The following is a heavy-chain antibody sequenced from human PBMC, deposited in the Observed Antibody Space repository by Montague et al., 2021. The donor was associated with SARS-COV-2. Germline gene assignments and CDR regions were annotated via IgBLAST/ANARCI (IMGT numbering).Heavy chain of an antibody. CDR3: ARVRYYGSGTSLGMDV. J-gene: IGHJ6*02. CDR1: GGSFSGYY. D-gene: IGHD3-10*01. Sequence: SETWSLTCAVYGGSFSGYYWSWIRQPPGKGLEWIGEINHSGSTNYNPSLKSRVTISVDTSKNQFSLKLSSVTAADTAVYYCARVRYYGSGTSLGMDVWGQGTTVTVSS. V-gene: IGHV4-34*01. CDR2: INHSGST.